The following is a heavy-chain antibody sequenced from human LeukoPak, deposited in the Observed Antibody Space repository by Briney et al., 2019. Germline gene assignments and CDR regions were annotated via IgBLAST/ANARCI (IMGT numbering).Heavy chain of an antibody. CDR1: GGSISSDANY. D-gene: IGHD3-22*01. Sequence: PSETLSLTCTVSGGSISSDANYWAWLRPPPGKGLEWIVSIYYSGSTNYNPSLKSRVTISVDTSKDQFSLKLNSVTAADTAVYYCAREAYYYDSSGSCFDYWGQGTLVTVSS. CDR3: AREAYYYDSSGSCFDY. J-gene: IGHJ4*02. V-gene: IGHV4-39*01. CDR2: IYYSGST.